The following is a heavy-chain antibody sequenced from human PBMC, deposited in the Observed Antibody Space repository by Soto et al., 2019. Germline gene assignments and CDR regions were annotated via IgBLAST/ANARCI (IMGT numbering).Heavy chain of an antibody. J-gene: IGHJ4*02. CDR3: ARANWNPVLDY. CDR2: IYYSGST. CDR1: GGSISSYY. Sequence: NPSETLSLTCTVSGGSISSYYWSWIRQPPGKGLEWIGYIYYSGSTNYNPSLKSRVTISVDTSKNQFSLKLSSVTAADTAVYYCARANWNPVLDYWGQGTLVTVSS. D-gene: IGHD1-20*01. V-gene: IGHV4-59*01.